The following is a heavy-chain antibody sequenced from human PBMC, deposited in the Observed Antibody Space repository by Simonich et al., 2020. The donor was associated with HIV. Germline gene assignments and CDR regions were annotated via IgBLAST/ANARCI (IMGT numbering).Heavy chain of an antibody. J-gene: IGHJ4*02. CDR1: GFTFSSYA. D-gene: IGHD3-16*01. CDR3: ASGGSISSVWADDY. CDR2: ISYDGSNK. Sequence: QVQLVESGGGVVQPGRSLRLSCAASGFTFSSYAMHWVRQAPGKGLEWVAGISYDGSNKYYADSVKGRFTISRDNSKNTLYLQMNSLRAEDTAVYYCASGGSISSVWADDYWCQGTLVTVSS. V-gene: IGHV3-30*07.